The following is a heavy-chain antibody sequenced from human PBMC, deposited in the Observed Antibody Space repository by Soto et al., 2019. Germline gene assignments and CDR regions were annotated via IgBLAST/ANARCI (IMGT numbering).Heavy chain of an antibody. CDR2: INSDGSTT. V-gene: IGHV3-74*01. CDR3: VRDIR. CDR1: GFTFSSIW. J-gene: IGHJ4*02. Sequence: EVQLVESGGGLVQPGGSLRLSCAASGFTFSSIWMHWVRQAPGKGLVWVSCINSDGSTTSYADSVKGRVTISRDNAKNTLYLQMNSLTAEDTAVYYCVRDIRWGQGTLVTVSS.